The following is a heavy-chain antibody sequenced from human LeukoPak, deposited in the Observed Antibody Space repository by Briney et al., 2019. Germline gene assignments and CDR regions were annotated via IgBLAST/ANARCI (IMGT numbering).Heavy chain of an antibody. CDR3: ASNSGEQWLVGNWFDP. J-gene: IGHJ5*02. CDR2: FDPEDGET. V-gene: IGHV1-24*01. D-gene: IGHD6-19*01. CDR1: GYTLTELS. Sequence: ASVKVSCKVSGYTLTELSMHWVRQAPGKGLEWMGGFDPEDGETIYAQKFQGRVTMTEDTSTDTAYMELSSLRSEDTAVYYCASNSGEQWLVGNWFDPWGQGTLVTVSS.